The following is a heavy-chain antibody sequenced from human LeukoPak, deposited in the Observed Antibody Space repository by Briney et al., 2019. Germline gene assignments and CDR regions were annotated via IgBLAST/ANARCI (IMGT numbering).Heavy chain of an antibody. CDR3: ARDRSGSYYSNWLDP. V-gene: IGHV3-30-3*01. J-gene: IGHJ5*02. D-gene: IGHD3-10*01. CDR2: ISYDGSNE. Sequence: PGGSLRLSCAASGFTFSTYAMHWVRQAPGKGLEWVAVISYDGSNEYYADSVKGRFTISRDNSRNTLYLQMNSLRAEDMAVYYCARDRSGSYYSNWLDPWGQRTLVTVSS. CDR1: GFTFSTYA.